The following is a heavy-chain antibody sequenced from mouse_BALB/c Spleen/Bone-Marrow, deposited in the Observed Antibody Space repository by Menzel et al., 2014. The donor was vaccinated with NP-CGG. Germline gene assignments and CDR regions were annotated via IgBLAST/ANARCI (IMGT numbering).Heavy chain of an antibody. CDR2: IYPGSGNT. Sequence: LQQPGSELVRPGASVKLSCKASGYTFTTYWIHWVKQRHGQGLEWIGNIYPGSGNTNYGEKFKTKGTLTVDTSSGTAYMHLSSLTSEDSAVYYCTRWNGHYEGFAYWGQGTLVTVSA. CDR1: GYTFTTYW. CDR3: TRWNGHYEGFAY. J-gene: IGHJ3*01. D-gene: IGHD2-1*01. V-gene: IGHV1S22*01.